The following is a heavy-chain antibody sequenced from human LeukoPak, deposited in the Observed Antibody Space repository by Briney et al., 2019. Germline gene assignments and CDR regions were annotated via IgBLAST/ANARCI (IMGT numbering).Heavy chain of an antibody. V-gene: IGHV1-2*02. Sequence: ASVKVSCKASGYIFTGQYMHWVRQAPGQGLEWMGWINPKSGDTKYAQKFQGRVTMTRDTSISTAYAELSRLRSDDTAVYYCARDARYSSGWYMETPPDYWGQGTLVTVSS. D-gene: IGHD6-19*01. CDR1: GYIFTGQY. CDR2: INPKSGDT. J-gene: IGHJ4*02. CDR3: ARDARYSSGWYMETPPDY.